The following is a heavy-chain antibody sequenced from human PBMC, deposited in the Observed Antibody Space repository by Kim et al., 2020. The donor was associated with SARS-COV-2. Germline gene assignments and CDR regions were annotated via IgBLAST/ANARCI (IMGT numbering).Heavy chain of an antibody. CDR1: GFAFSDYY. V-gene: IGHV3-11*05. CDR3: ARVCRGSSSWYSFDY. CDR2: ISSSNSYT. D-gene: IGHD6-13*01. J-gene: IGHJ4*01. Sequence: GGSLRLSCAASGFAFSDYYMSWIRQAPGKGLEWVSYISSSNSYTNYADSVKGRFTISRDNAKNSLYLEMNSLRAEDTAVYYCARVCRGSSSWYSFDYWG.